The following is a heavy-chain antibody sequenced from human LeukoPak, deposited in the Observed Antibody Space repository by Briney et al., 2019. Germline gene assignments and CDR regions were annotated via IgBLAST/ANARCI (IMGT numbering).Heavy chain of an antibody. CDR3: VRDQNWAFDY. D-gene: IGHD7-27*01. CDR2: INTKSKST. V-gene: IGHV3-48*01. CDR1: GFTFNTYT. J-gene: IGHJ4*02. Sequence: PGGSLRLSCAASGFTFNTYTMNWVRQAPGKGLEWLSFINTKSKSTYYADSVKGRFTISRDNAKNSLYLQMNSLRAEDTALYYCVRDQNWAFDYWGQGTLVTVPS.